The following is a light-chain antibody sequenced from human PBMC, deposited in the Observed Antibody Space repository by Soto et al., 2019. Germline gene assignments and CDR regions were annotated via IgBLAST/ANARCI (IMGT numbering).Light chain of an antibody. CDR3: SSYTSSSFWV. Sequence: QSALTQPASVSGSPGQSITISCTGTSSDVGGYNYVSWYQQHPGKAPKLMIYEVSNRPPGVSNRFSGSKSGNTASLTISGLQAEDEADYYCSSYTSSSFWVFGGGTKLTVL. CDR1: SSDVGGYNY. J-gene: IGLJ3*02. CDR2: EVS. V-gene: IGLV2-14*01.